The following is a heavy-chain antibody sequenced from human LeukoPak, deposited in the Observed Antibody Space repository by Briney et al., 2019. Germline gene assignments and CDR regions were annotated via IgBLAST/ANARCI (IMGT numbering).Heavy chain of an antibody. CDR2: ISPNSGGT. Sequence: GASVKVSCKASGYSFSGHYMHWVRQAPGQGPEWMGWISPNSGGTNYAQKFQGRVTMTRNTSISTAYMELSSLRSEDTAVYYCARGRELLWFGAVSYYYYMDVWGKGTTVTISS. CDR1: GYSFSGHY. D-gene: IGHD3-10*01. CDR3: ARGRELLWFGAVSYYYYMDV. V-gene: IGHV1-2*02. J-gene: IGHJ6*03.